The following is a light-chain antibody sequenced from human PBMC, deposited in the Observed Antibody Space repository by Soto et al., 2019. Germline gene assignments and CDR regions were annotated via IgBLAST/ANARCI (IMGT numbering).Light chain of an antibody. J-gene: IGLJ3*02. CDR2: RNN. CDR3: AAWDDRLSVAGV. V-gene: IGLV1-47*01. CDR1: SSNIGSNY. Sequence: QSVLTQPPSASGTPGQRVTISCSGSSSNIGSNYVYWYQQLPGTAPKLLIYRNNQRPSGVPDRFSGSKSGTSASLAISGLRSEDEADYYCAAWDDRLSVAGVFGGGTKLTVL.